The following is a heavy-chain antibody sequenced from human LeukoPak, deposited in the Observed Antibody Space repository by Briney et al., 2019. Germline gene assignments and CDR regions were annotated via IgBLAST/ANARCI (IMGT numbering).Heavy chain of an antibody. D-gene: IGHD5-18*01. CDR1: GYTFTGYY. V-gene: IGHV1-2*02. J-gene: IGHJ4*02. CDR3: ARDGYGYGSLFDY. CDR2: INPNSGGT. Sequence: ASVKVSCKASGYTFTGYYMHWVRQAPGQGLEWMGWINPNSGGTNYAQKFQGRVTMTRDTSISTAYMELSRLRSDDTAVYYCARDGYGYGSLFDYWGQGTLVTVSS.